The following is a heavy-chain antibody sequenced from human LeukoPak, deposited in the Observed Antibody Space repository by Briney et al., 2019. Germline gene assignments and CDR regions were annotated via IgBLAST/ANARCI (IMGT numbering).Heavy chain of an antibody. J-gene: IGHJ4*02. V-gene: IGHV1-3*03. CDR2: INAGNGNT. CDR3: ARESAGVYVPEYYFDY. D-gene: IGHD2-8*01. Sequence: GASVKVSCKASGCTFTSYAMHWVRQAPGQRLEWMGWINAGNGNTKYSQEFQGRVTITRDTSASTAYMELSSLRSEDMAVYYCARESAGVYVPEYYFDYWGQGTLVTVSS. CDR1: GCTFTSYA.